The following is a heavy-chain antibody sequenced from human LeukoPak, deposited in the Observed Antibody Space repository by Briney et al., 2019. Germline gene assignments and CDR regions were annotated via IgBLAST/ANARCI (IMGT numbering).Heavy chain of an antibody. CDR3: ARDLYRIVVVPHYFDY. Sequence: GGSLRLSCAASGFTFSGSTMNWVRQAPGKGLEWVSFISTSSSYIYYADSVRGRFTISRDSSKNTLYLQMNSLRAEDTAVYYCARDLYRIVVVPHYFDYWGQGTLVTVSS. V-gene: IGHV3-21*01. D-gene: IGHD3-22*01. CDR2: ISTSSSYI. J-gene: IGHJ4*02. CDR1: GFTFSGST.